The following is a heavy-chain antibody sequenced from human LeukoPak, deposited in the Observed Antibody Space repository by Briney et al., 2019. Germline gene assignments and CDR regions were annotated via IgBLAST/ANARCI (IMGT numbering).Heavy chain of an antibody. J-gene: IGHJ4*02. D-gene: IGHD4-17*01. V-gene: IGHV1-24*01. CDR3: ATPHNHGDYGSFDY. Sequence: ASVKVSCKVSGYTLTELSMHWVRQAPGKGLEWMGGFDPEDGETIYAQKFQGRVTMTEDTSTDTAYMELSSLRSEDTAVYYCATPHNHGDYGSFDYWGQGTLVTVSS. CDR2: FDPEDGET. CDR1: GYTLTELS.